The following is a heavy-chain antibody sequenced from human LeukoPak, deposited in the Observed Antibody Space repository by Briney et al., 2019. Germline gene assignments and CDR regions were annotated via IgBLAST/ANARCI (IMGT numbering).Heavy chain of an antibody. CDR3: AKVFVLMRGTPENWFDP. CDR2: ISDHGSEK. CDR1: GFTFSSYA. D-gene: IGHD1-14*01. V-gene: IGHV3-30*18. J-gene: IGHJ5*02. Sequence: PGGTLRLSCAASGFTFSSYAIHWVRQAPGKGLEWLAVISDHGSEKYYADSVRGRFTISRDNSMDTLYLQMNGLRDEDTAIYFCAKVFVLMRGTPENWFDPWGQGTLVTVSS.